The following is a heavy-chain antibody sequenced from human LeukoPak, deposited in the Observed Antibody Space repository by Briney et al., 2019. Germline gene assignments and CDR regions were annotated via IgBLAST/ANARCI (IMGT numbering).Heavy chain of an antibody. D-gene: IGHD6-19*01. V-gene: IGHV3-66*01. J-gene: IGHJ4*02. Sequence: GGSLRLSCAASGFTVSSNYMSWVRLAPGKGLEWISVIFSDDNTYYADSVKGRFTISRDNSKNTLFLQMNSLRAEDTALYYCAKDLLPVAANWWGQGTLVTVSS. CDR1: GFTVSSNY. CDR2: IFSDDNT. CDR3: AKDLLPVAANW.